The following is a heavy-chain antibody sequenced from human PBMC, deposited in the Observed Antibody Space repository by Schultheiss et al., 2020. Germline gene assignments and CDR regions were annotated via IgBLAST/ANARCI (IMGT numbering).Heavy chain of an antibody. J-gene: IGHJ5*02. V-gene: IGHV3-11*03. Sequence: GGSLRLSCAASGFTFSDYYMSWIRQAPGKGLEWVSYISSSSSYTNYADSVKGRFTISRDNAKNSLYLQMNSLRAEDTAVYYCARPRCTSCYWLGGWFDPWGKGTLVTVSA. CDR1: GFTFSDYY. CDR3: ARPRCTSCYWLGGWFDP. D-gene: IGHD2-2*01. CDR2: ISSSSSYT.